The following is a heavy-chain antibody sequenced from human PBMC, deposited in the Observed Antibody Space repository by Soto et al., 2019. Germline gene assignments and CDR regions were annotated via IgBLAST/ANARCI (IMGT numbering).Heavy chain of an antibody. CDR1: DGTSRNLC. CDR2: IYYNGNT. Sequence: SLIMRLRCSVADGTSRNLCGSWILQTQGKGLEWIGYIYYNGNTHYNPSLRSRVTMSVDTSKNQFSLTLNSVTAADTAFYYCARAGLLVIPAVILLFDYWGKGSLVTVSS. J-gene: IGHJ4*02. D-gene: IGHD2-2*01. V-gene: IGHV4-59*11. CDR3: ARAGLLVIPAVILLFDY.